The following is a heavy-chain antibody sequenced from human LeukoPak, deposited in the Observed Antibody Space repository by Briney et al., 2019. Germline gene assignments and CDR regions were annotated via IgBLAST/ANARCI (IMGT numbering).Heavy chain of an antibody. CDR2: ISYDGSNK. CDR1: GFTFSSYG. CDR3: AKDWNSGYDQYYYYYYMDV. D-gene: IGHD5-12*01. J-gene: IGHJ6*03. Sequence: PGGSLRLSCAASGFTFSSYGMHWVRQAPGKGLEWVAVISYDGSNKYYADSVKGRFTISRDNSKNTLYLQMNSLRAEDTAVYYCAKDWNSGYDQYYYYYYMDVWGKGTTVTVSS. V-gene: IGHV3-30*18.